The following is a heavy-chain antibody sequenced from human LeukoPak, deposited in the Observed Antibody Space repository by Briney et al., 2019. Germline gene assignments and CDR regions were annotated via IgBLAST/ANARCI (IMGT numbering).Heavy chain of an antibody. CDR1: GFTFSSYE. CDR2: ISSSGSSI. D-gene: IGHD2-15*01. CDR3: ARQISRYCSGGSCYSGWEFYFDY. V-gene: IGHV3-48*03. Sequence: QPGGSLRLSCAASGFTFSSYEMNWVRQAPGKGLEWVSYISSSGSSIHYADSVKGRFTISRDNAKNSLYLQMNSLRAEDTAVYRCARQISRYCSGGSCYSGWEFYFDYWGQGTPVTVSS. J-gene: IGHJ4*02.